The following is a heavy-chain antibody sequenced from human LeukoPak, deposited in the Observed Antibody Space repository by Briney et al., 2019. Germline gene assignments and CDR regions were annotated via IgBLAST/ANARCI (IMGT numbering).Heavy chain of an antibody. Sequence: GGSLRLSCAASGFTFSTYSMNWVRQAPGKGLEWVSSISSFSGYIYYADSVKGRFTISRDNAKNTLYLQMNSLRAEDTAVYYCAKDISTYYYDSSGYSYFDYWGQGTLVTVSS. CDR2: ISSFSGYI. D-gene: IGHD3-22*01. J-gene: IGHJ4*02. CDR3: AKDISTYYYDSSGYSYFDY. V-gene: IGHV3-21*01. CDR1: GFTFSTYS.